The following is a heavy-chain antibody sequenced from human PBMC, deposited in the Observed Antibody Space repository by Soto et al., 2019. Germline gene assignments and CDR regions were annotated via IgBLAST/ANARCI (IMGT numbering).Heavy chain of an antibody. CDR3: AKVPLPGYCSGGSCYSFDY. Sequence: QVQLVESGGGVVQPGRSLRLSCAASGFTFSSYGTHWVRQAPGKGLEWVAVISYDGSNKYYADSVKGRFTISRDNSKNTQYLQMNSLREADTAVYYCAKVPLPGYCSGGSCYSFDYWGQGTLVTVSS. CDR1: GFTFSSYG. D-gene: IGHD2-15*01. V-gene: IGHV3-30*18. J-gene: IGHJ4*02. CDR2: ISYDGSNK.